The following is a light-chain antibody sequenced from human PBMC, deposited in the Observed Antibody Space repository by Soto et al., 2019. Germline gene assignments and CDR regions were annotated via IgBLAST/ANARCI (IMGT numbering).Light chain of an antibody. CDR1: SSNIGAGYD. V-gene: IGLV1-40*01. Sequence: QSVLTQPASVSGAPGQRVTISCTGSSSNIGAGYDVHWYQQLPGTAPKLLIYGNTNRPSGVPDQFSGSKSGTSASLAITGLQVEDEADYYCQCYDSSRSGWFFGTGTKLTVL. J-gene: IGLJ1*01. CDR3: QCYDSSRSGWF. CDR2: GNT.